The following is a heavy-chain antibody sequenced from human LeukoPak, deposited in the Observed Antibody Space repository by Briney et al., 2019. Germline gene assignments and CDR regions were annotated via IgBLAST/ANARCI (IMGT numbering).Heavy chain of an antibody. Sequence: PGGSLRLSCAASRFTFSNYAMSWVRQAPGKGLEWVSSISSSSSYIYYADSVKGRFTISRDNAKNSLYLQMNSLRAEDTAVYYCARGAMIVGVNDAFDIWGQGTMVTVSS. CDR2: ISSSSSYI. J-gene: IGHJ3*02. D-gene: IGHD3-22*01. V-gene: IGHV3-21*01. CDR1: RFTFSNYA. CDR3: ARGAMIVGVNDAFDI.